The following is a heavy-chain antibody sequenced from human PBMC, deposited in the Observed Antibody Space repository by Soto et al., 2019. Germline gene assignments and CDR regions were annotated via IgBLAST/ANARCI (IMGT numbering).Heavy chain of an antibody. CDR2: IIPIFGTA. CDR1: GGTFSSYA. J-gene: IGHJ4*02. CDR3: ARVRDGYRIFDY. D-gene: IGHD5-12*01. Sequence: GPSVKVSCKASGGTFSSYAISWVRQAPGQGLEWMGGIIPIFGTANYAQKFQGRGTITADDSTSTAYMALSSLRSEDKDVYYCARVRDGYRIFDYWGQGTLVTVSS. V-gene: IGHV1-69*13.